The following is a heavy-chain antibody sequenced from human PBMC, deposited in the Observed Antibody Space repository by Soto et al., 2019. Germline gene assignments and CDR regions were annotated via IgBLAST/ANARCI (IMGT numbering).Heavy chain of an antibody. CDR1: GGTFSSYA. CDR2: IIPIFGTA. CDR3: ARAPRISSSGYLYYFDY. Sequence: GDSVKVSCKASGGTFSSYAISWVRQAPGQGLEWMGGIIPIFGTANYAQKFQGRVTITADESTNTAYMELSSLRSEDTAVYYCARAPRISSSGYLYYFDYWGQGTLVTVSS. V-gene: IGHV1-69*13. J-gene: IGHJ4*02. D-gene: IGHD3-22*01.